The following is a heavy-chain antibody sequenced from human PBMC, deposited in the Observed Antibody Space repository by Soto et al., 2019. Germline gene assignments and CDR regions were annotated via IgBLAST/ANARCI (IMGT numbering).Heavy chain of an antibody. Sequence: TSETLSLTCTVSGDSTSNSNYYWGWIRQPPGKGLEWIANIYYSGITYCNPSLKSRVAISVDTSKNQFSLKLSSVTAADTAIYYCARSNSGYYKWFDPWGQGTLVTVSS. CDR2: IYYSGIT. D-gene: IGHD3-22*01. CDR3: ARSNSGYYKWFDP. J-gene: IGHJ5*02. CDR1: GDSTSNSNYY. V-gene: IGHV4-39*01.